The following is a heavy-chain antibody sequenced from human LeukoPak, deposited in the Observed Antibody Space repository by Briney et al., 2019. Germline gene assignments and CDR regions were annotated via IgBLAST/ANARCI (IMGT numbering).Heavy chain of an antibody. CDR3: ARRPRSIAARRYFDY. D-gene: IGHD6-6*01. J-gene: IGHJ4*02. Sequence: PSETLSLTCTVSGGSISSSSYYWGWIRQPPGKGLEWLGSIYYSGSTYYNPSLKSRVTISVDTSKNQFSLKLSSVTAADTAVYYCARRPRSIAARRYFDYWGQGTLVTVSS. CDR2: IYYSGST. V-gene: IGHV4-39*01. CDR1: GGSISSSSYY.